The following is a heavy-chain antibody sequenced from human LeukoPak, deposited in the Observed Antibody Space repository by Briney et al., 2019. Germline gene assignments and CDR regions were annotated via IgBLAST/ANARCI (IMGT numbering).Heavy chain of an antibody. CDR1: GGSFSGYY. CDR2: INHSGST. D-gene: IGHD6-13*01. V-gene: IGHV4-34*01. CDR3: ARAGYSSSWYNWFDP. Sequence: SETLSLTCAVYGGSFSGYYWSWIRQPPGKGLEWIGEINHSGSTNYNPSLKSRVTISVDTSKNQFSLKLSSVTAADTAVYYCARAGYSSSWYNWFDPWGQGTLVTVSS. J-gene: IGHJ5*02.